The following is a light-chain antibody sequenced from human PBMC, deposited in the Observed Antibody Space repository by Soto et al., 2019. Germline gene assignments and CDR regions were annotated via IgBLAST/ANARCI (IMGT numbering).Light chain of an antibody. CDR1: QXISTY. CDR3: QQSYSTPRT. Sequence: DIQMTQSPSSLXXXXXXXVXXTXRAXQXISTYLNWYQQKVGKAPKLLIYAASSLQRGVPSRFSGSGSGTDFTLTISSLQPEDFATYYCQQSYSTPRTXGQGTKLEIK. V-gene: IGKV1-39*01. CDR2: AAS. J-gene: IGKJ2*02.